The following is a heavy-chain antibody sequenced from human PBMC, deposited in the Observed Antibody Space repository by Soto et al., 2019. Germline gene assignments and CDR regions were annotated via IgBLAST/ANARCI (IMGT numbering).Heavy chain of an antibody. CDR1: GGSISSSSYY. J-gene: IGHJ4*02. D-gene: IGHD6-13*01. Sequence: SETLSLTCTVSGGSISSSSYYWGWIRQPPGKGLEWIGSIYYSGSTYYNPSLKSRVTISVDTSKNQFSLKLSSVTAADTAVYYCARGGEGGIAAAGIRFDYWGQGTLVTVSS. CDR3: ARGGEGGIAAAGIRFDY. CDR2: IYYSGST. V-gene: IGHV4-39*07.